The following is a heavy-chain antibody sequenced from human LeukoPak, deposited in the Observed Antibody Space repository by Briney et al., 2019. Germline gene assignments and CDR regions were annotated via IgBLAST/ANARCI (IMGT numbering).Heavy chain of an antibody. CDR2: IYYSGSS. CDR1: GGSVSSYY. J-gene: IGHJ4*02. V-gene: IGHV4-59*02. Sequence: SETLSLTCTVSGGSVSSYYWNWVRQPPGKGLEWIGYIYYSGSSNYNPSLKSRVTISVDTSKNQFSLKLSSVTAGDTAMYYCARDLARGRSGLDYWGQGTLVTVSS. D-gene: IGHD3-3*01. CDR3: ARDLARGRSGLDY.